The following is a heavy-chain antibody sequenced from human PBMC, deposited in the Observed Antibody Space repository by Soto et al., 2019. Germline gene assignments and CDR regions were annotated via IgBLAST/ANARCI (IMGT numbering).Heavy chain of an antibody. J-gene: IGHJ4*01. CDR3: ARHDGFSSGWIFDY. V-gene: IGHV4-59*08. CDR1: GGSIGSYY. D-gene: IGHD6-19*01. Sequence: PSETLSLTCTVSGGSIGSYYWSWIRQPPGKGLEWIGYIYYRGSTNYNPSLKSRVTISVDTSKNQFSLKLRSVTAADTAVYYCARHDGFSSGWIFDYWGHGTLVTVSS. CDR2: IYYRGST.